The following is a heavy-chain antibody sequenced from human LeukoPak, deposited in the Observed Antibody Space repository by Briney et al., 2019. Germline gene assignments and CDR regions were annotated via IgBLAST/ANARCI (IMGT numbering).Heavy chain of an antibody. CDR3: ARDKTGNYYFDY. CDR2: IYYSGST. V-gene: IGHV4-39*07. D-gene: IGHD3-9*01. CDR1: GGSLSSSSYY. J-gene: IGHJ4*02. Sequence: SETLSFTCTVSGGSLSSSSYYWGWIRQPPGKGLEWIGSIYYSGSTYYNPSLKSRVTISVDTSKNQFSLKLSSVTAADTAVYYCARDKTGNYYFDYWGQGTLVTVSS.